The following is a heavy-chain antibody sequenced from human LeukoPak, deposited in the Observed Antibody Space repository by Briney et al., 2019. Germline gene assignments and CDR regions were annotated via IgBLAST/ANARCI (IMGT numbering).Heavy chain of an antibody. D-gene: IGHD1-26*01. V-gene: IGHV3-43*01. Sequence: PGGSLRLSCAASGFTFDDYTMHWVRQAPGKGLEWVSLISWDGGSTYYADSVRGRFTISRDNSKNTAYLQMNSLKTEDTAVYYCTRLGATGLRVYDGWGQGTLVTVSS. J-gene: IGHJ4*02. CDR2: ISWDGGST. CDR3: TRLGATGLRVYDG. CDR1: GFTFDDYT.